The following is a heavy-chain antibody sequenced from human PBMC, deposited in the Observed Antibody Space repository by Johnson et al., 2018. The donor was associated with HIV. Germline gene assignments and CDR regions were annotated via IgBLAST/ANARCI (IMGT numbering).Heavy chain of an antibody. CDR2: IWSDGSNK. V-gene: IGHV3-33*06. Sequence: QVQLVESGGGVVQPGRSLRLSCAASGFIFRSYGMDWVRQAPGKGLEWVAVIWSDGSNKYYADSVKGRFTISRDNSKNTLYLQMNSLRADDTAVYYCAKDLRVFDWFNAYDAFDIWG. CDR3: AKDLRVFDWFNAYDAFDI. D-gene: IGHD3-9*01. CDR1: GFIFRSYG. J-gene: IGHJ3*02.